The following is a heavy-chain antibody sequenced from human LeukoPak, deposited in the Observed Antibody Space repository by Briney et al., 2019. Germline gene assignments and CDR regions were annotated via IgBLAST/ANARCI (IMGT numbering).Heavy chain of an antibody. CDR2: IYYSGST. Sequence: PSETLSLTCTVSGGSISSYYWSWIRQPPGKGLEGIGYIYYSGSTNYNPSLKSRVTISVDTSKNQFSLKLSSVTAADTAVYYCARDPGYDIKSWYYYGMDVWGKGTTVTVSS. V-gene: IGHV4-59*01. D-gene: IGHD3-9*01. CDR3: ARDPGYDIKSWYYYGMDV. CDR1: GGSISSYY. J-gene: IGHJ6*04.